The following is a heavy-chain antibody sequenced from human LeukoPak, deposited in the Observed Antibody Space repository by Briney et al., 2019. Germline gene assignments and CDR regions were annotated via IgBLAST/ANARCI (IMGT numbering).Heavy chain of an antibody. CDR1: GYTFTDST. J-gene: IGHJ4*02. D-gene: IGHD3-22*01. CDR2: INGGSGNT. Sequence: ASVKVSCAASGYTFTDSTMHWLRQAPGQRLDWMGWINGGSGNTKYSPEFQGRVTITRDTSASTAYMELSSLRSEDTAVYYCANPRYDSSGYYYVDWGQGTLVTVSS. V-gene: IGHV1-3*01. CDR3: ANPRYDSSGYYYVD.